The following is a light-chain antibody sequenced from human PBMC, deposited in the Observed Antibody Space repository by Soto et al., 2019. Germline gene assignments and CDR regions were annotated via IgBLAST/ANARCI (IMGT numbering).Light chain of an antibody. Sequence: DIQKTQSPSTMSASVGDRVTITCRASQSISSRLAWYQQKPGKAPQVLIYKASSLQSGVPSRFSGSGSGTEFTLTISSLQPDDFATYYCQQYNSYSTWTFGQGTKVDI. J-gene: IGKJ1*01. CDR3: QQYNSYSTWT. CDR1: QSISSR. V-gene: IGKV1-5*03. CDR2: KAS.